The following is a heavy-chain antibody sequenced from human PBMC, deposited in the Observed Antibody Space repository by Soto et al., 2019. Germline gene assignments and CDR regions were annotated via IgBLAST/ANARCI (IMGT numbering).Heavy chain of an antibody. D-gene: IGHD5-18*01. CDR2: IYYSGST. V-gene: IGHV4-61*08. J-gene: IGHJ5*02. Sequence: SETLSLTCTVSGGSVSSWGYYWSWIRQPPGKGLEWIGYIYYSGSTNYNPSLKSRVSISLDTSKNQFSLRLTSVTAADTAVYYCARIPVDTYMINWFDPWGQGTLVTVSS. CDR1: GGSVSSWGYY. CDR3: ARIPVDTYMINWFDP.